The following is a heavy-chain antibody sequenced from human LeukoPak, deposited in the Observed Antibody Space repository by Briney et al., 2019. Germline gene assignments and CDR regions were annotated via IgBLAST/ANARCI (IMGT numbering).Heavy chain of an antibody. V-gene: IGHV1-8*01. D-gene: IGHD4-17*01. Sequence: ASVKVSCKASGYTFTSYDINWVRQATGQGLEWMGWINPNSGNTGYAQKFQGRVTMTRNTSISTAYMELSSLRSEVTAVYYCALRERNTVTYGEGDWFDPWGQGTLVTVSS. CDR3: ALRERNTVTYGEGDWFDP. CDR1: GYTFTSYD. J-gene: IGHJ5*02. CDR2: INPNSGNT.